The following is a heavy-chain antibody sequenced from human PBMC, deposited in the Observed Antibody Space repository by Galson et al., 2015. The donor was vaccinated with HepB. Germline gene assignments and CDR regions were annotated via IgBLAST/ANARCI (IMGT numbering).Heavy chain of an antibody. CDR2: ISSSSSTI. CDR1: GFTFSSYS. J-gene: IGHJ4*02. CDR3: ASSLWGYSSSSYDY. D-gene: IGHD6-13*01. Sequence: SLRLSCAASGFTFSSYSMNWVRQAPGKGLEWVSYISSSSSTIYYADSVKGRFTISRDNAKNSLYLQMNSLRDEDTAVYYCASSLWGYSSSSYDYWGQGTLVTVSS. V-gene: IGHV3-48*02.